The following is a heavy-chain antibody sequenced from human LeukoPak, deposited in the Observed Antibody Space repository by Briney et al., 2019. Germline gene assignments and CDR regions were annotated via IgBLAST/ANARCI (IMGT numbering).Heavy chain of an antibody. J-gene: IGHJ3*02. V-gene: IGHV3-23*01. CDR2: ISGSGGST. CDR1: GFTFISYA. CDR3: AMQLKYDHDSSGYWGAFDS. Sequence: GGSLRLSCVASGFTFISYAMSWVRQAPGKGLEWLSAISGSGGSTYYADSVKGRFTICIHKSENTPCLQMNRPRADSTGIYHCAMQLKYDHDSSGYWGAFDSGGQGTMVT. D-gene: IGHD3-22*01.